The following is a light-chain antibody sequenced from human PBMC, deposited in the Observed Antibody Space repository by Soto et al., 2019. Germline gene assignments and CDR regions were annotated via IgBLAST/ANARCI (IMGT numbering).Light chain of an antibody. Sequence: DIQMTQSPSSLSASVGDRVTITCRASQSISSYLNWYQVKPGKAPKLLIYAASSLQSGVPSRFSGSGSGTDFTLTISSLQPEDFATYYCQQSYSTPRGLTFGGGTKVDIK. CDR3: QQSYSTPRGLT. J-gene: IGKJ4*01. V-gene: IGKV1-39*01. CDR1: QSISSY. CDR2: AAS.